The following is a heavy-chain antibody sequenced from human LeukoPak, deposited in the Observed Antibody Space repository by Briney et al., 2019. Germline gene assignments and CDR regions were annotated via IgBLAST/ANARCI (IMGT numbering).Heavy chain of an antibody. V-gene: IGHV4-39*01. CDR1: GGSISSSSYY. CDR3: ARSITMIVVVINGFDP. D-gene: IGHD3-22*01. CDR2: IYYSGST. J-gene: IGHJ5*02. Sequence: ASETLSLTCTVSGGSISSSSYYWGWIRQPPGKGLEWIGSIYYSGSTYHNPSLKSRVTISVDTSKNQFSLKLSSVTAADTAVYYCARSITMIVVVINGFDPWGQGTLVTVSS.